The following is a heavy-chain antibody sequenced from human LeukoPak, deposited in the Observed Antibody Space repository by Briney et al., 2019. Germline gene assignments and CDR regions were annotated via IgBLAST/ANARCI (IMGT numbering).Heavy chain of an antibody. CDR1: GYTFTGYY. Sequence: ASVKVSCKASGYTFTGYYMHWVRQAPGQGLEWMGRINPNSGGTNYAQKFQGRVTMTRDTSISTAYMELSRLRSDDTAVYYCAGTMIVGYLGLFDPWGQGTLVTVSS. D-gene: IGHD3-22*01. V-gene: IGHV1-2*06. J-gene: IGHJ5*02. CDR2: INPNSGGT. CDR3: AGTMIVGYLGLFDP.